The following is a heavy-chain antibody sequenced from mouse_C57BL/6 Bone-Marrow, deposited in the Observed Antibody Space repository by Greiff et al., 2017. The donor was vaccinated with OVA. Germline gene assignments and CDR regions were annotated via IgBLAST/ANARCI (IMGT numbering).Heavy chain of an antibody. J-gene: IGHJ2*01. CDR2: IDPENGDT. CDR1: GFNIKDDY. V-gene: IGHV14-4*01. CDR3: VRLRRGY. D-gene: IGHD2-4*01. Sequence: EVKLVESGAELVRPGASVKLSCTASGFNIKDDYMHWVKQRPEQGLEWIGWIDPENGDTEYASKFQGKATITADTSSNTAYLQLSSLTSEDTAVYYCVRLRRGYWGQGTTLTVSS.